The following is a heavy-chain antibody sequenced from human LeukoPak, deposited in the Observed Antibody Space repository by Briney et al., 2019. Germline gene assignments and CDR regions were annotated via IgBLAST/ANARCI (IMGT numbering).Heavy chain of an antibody. CDR1: GFTFSSYS. CDR2: ISSSSSYI. V-gene: IGHV3-21*04. D-gene: IGHD3-16*01. Sequence: GGSLRLSCAASGFTFSSYSMNWVRQAPGKGLEWVSSISSSSSYIYYADSVKGRFTISRDNSKNTLYLQMNSLRAEDTAVYYCANEGGNWFDPWGQGTLVTVSS. CDR3: ANEGGNWFDP. J-gene: IGHJ5*02.